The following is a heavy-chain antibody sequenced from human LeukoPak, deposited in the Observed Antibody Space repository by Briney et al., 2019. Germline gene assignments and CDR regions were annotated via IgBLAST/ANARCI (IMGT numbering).Heavy chain of an antibody. J-gene: IGHJ6*03. V-gene: IGHV4-61*02. CDR1: GGSISSGSYY. CDR3: ARDGVGATPRQYYYYYYYMDV. CDR2: IYTSGST. D-gene: IGHD1-26*01. Sequence: SQTLSLTCTVSGGSISSGSYYWSWIRQPAGKGLEWIGRIYTSGSTNYNPSLKSRVTISVDTSKNQFSLKLSSVTAADTAVYYCARDGVGATPRQYYYYYYYMDVWGKGTTVTVSS.